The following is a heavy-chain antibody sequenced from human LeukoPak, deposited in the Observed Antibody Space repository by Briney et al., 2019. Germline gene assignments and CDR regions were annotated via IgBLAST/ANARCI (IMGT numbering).Heavy chain of an antibody. V-gene: IGHV3-64*01. J-gene: IGHJ4*02. CDR3: ARGSGTYYPLYFDS. CDR2: ISSNGGST. CDR1: GFTFSSYS. Sequence: GGSLRLSCAASGFTFSSYSMHWVRQAPGKGLEYVSAISSNGGSTYYANSVKGRFTISRDNSKNTVYLQMGSLRAEDMAVYYCARGSGTYYPLYFDSWGQGTLVTVSS. D-gene: IGHD1-26*01.